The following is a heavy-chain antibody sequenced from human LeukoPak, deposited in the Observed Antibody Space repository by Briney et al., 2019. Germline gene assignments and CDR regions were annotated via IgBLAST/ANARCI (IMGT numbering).Heavy chain of an antibody. Sequence: GSMRLSCAASGFTFSDYYMSWISQAPGKGLEWVSYISSSSSYTNYADSVKGRITISGDNAKNSLYLQMNSLRAEDTAVYYCARGKSYDSSGYYYVLDYWGQASLVTVSS. CDR3: ARGKSYDSSGYYYVLDY. CDR2: ISSSSSYT. J-gene: IGHJ4*01. D-gene: IGHD3-22*01. V-gene: IGHV3-11*06. CDR1: GFTFSDYY.